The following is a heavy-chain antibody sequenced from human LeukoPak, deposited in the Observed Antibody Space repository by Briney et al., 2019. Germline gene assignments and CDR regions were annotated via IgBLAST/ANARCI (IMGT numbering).Heavy chain of an antibody. CDR2: IWYGGSNK. D-gene: IGHD3-3*01. V-gene: IGHV3-30*18. CDR1: GFTFSSYG. J-gene: IGHJ4*02. CDR3: AKNGEGGTILY. Sequence: GRSLRLSCAASGFTFSSYGMHWVRQAPGKGLEWVAVIWYGGSNKYYADSVKGRFTISRDNSKNTLYLQMNSLRAEDTAVYYCAKNGEGGTILYWGQGTLVTVSS.